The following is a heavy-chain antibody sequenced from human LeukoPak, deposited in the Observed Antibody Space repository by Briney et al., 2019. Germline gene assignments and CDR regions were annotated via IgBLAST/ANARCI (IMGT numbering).Heavy chain of an antibody. CDR3: ASRAYSRDHYYYYHMDV. V-gene: IGHV1-18*01. CDR1: GYTFTSYG. Sequence: ASVKVSCKASGYTFTSYGISWVRQAPRQGLEWMGWISAYNGNTNYAQKLQGRVTMTTNTSTSTAYMELRSLRSDDTAVYFCASRAYSRDHYYYYHMDVWGKGTTVTVSS. D-gene: IGHD4-11*01. CDR2: ISAYNGNT. J-gene: IGHJ6*03.